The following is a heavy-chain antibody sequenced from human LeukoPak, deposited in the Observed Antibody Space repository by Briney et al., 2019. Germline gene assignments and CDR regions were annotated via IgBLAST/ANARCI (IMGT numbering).Heavy chain of an antibody. CDR3: ARVGSSYYSNY. CDR2: INHSGST. CDR1: GGSFSGYL. Sequence: SETLSLTCAVYGGSFSGYLWSWIRQPPGKGLEWIGEINHSGSTNYKPPLKSRVTISVDTSKNQFSLKLSSVTAADTAVYYCARVGSSYYSNYWGQGTLVTVSS. V-gene: IGHV4-34*01. D-gene: IGHD6-13*01. J-gene: IGHJ4*02.